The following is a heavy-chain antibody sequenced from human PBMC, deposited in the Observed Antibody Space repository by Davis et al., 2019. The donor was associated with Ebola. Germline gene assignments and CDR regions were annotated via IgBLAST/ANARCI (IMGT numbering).Heavy chain of an antibody. D-gene: IGHD6-13*01. V-gene: IGHV3-33*08. CDR1: GFTFSSYA. CDR2: IWYDGSNK. J-gene: IGHJ6*02. CDR3: ARDPTQYSSRLVYGMDV. Sequence: GGSLRLSCAASGFTFSSYAMHWVRQAPGKGLEWVAVIWYDGSNKYYADSVKGRFTISRDNSKNTLYLQMNSLRAEDTAVYYCARDPTQYSSRLVYGMDVWGQGTTVTVSS.